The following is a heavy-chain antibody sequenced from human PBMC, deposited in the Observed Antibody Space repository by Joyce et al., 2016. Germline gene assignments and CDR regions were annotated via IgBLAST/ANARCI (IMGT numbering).Heavy chain of an antibody. CDR2: ISYDGFYK. Sequence: QVQLVESGGGVVQPGRSLRLSCTAFGLTLSNYGVHWVRQDPGKGLGWVAVISYDGFYKYYSDSVKGRFTISRDNSRDTLFLEMNSLRAEDTAVYYCAKILTAGYSSGWFLDYWGQGTLVTVSS. D-gene: IGHD6-25*01. CDR1: GLTLSNYG. CDR3: AKILTAGYSSGWFLDY. V-gene: IGHV3-30*18. J-gene: IGHJ4*02.